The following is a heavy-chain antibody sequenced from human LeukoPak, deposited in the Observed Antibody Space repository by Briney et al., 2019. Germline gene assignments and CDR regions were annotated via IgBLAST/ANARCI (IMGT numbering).Heavy chain of an antibody. CDR2: IKQDGSEK. CDR3: ARVYYYDSSGYAIDY. Sequence: GGSLRLSCAASGFTFSSYWMSWVRQAPGKGLEWVANIKQDGSEKYYVDSVKGRFTISRDNAKNPLYLQMNSLRAEDTAVYYCARVYYYDSSGYAIDYWGQGTLVTVSS. J-gene: IGHJ4*02. CDR1: GFTFSSYW. D-gene: IGHD3-22*01. V-gene: IGHV3-7*01.